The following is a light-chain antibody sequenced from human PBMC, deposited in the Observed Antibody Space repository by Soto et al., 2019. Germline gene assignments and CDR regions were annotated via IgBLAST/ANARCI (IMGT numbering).Light chain of an antibody. V-gene: IGKV1-39*01. CDR3: QQSYDTVWT. J-gene: IGKJ1*01. CDR2: AAS. CDR1: QSIVSY. Sequence: DIQMTQSPSSLSASAGDRVTITCRASQSIVSYLNWYQQKPGKAPNLLIYAASSLQSGVPSRFSGSGSGTDFTLTISSLLPEDFATYYCQQSYDTVWTFGQGTKVDI.